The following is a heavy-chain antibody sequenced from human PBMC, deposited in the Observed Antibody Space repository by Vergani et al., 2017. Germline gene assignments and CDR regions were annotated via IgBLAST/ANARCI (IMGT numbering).Heavy chain of an antibody. CDR1: GYTFSGYY. Sequence: QVQLVQSGAEVKMPGASVKVSCKASGYTFSGYYMHWVRQAPGQGLEWMGWINPNSGGTNYAQKFQGRVTMTRDTSISTAYMELSMLRAEDTAVYYCARGCGGDCYSVFRYYYYYYMDVWGKGTTVTVSS. D-gene: IGHD2-21*02. J-gene: IGHJ6*03. V-gene: IGHV1-2*02. CDR3: ARGCGGDCYSVFRYYYYYYMDV. CDR2: INPNSGGT.